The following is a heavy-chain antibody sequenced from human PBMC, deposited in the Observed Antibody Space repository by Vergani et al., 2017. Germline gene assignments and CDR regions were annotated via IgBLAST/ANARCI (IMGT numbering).Heavy chain of an antibody. J-gene: IGHJ6*02. V-gene: IGHV1-3*01. CDR1: GYTFTSYA. Sequence: QVQLVQSGAEVKKPGASVKVSCKASGYTFTSYAMHWVRQAPGQRLEWMGWINAGNGNTKYSQKFQGRVTITRDTSASTAYMELSSLRSEETAVYYCARVWSGSSSLYYYGMDVWGQGTTVTVSS. D-gene: IGHD6-13*01. CDR2: INAGNGNT. CDR3: ARVWSGSSSLYYYGMDV.